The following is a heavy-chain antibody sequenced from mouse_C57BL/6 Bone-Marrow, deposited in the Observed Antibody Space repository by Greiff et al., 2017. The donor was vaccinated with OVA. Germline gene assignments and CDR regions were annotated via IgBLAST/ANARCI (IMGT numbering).Heavy chain of an antibody. CDR1: GYTFTSYW. Sequence: QVQLQQPGAELVRPGSSVKLSCKASGYTFTSYWMDWVKQRPGQGLEWIGNIYPSDSETHYNQKFKDKATLTEDKSSSTAYMQLSSLTSEDSAVYYCARDYYGSSSYAMDYWGQGTSVTVSS. J-gene: IGHJ4*01. CDR3: ARDYYGSSSYAMDY. D-gene: IGHD1-1*01. V-gene: IGHV1-61*01. CDR2: IYPSDSET.